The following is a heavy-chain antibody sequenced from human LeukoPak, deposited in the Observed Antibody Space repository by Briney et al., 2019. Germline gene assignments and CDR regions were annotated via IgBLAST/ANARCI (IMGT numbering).Heavy chain of an antibody. CDR2: ITGSSGDNT. CDR1: GFTFGSYA. Sequence: GGSLRLSCAASGFTFGSYAMGWVRQAPGKGLEWVSSITGSSGDNTYYADSVKGRFTISRDNSKNTLYLRMSSLRAEDTAVYYCAKVPGIHVYFQHWGQGTLVTVSS. D-gene: IGHD6-13*01. V-gene: IGHV3-23*01. CDR3: AKVPGIHVYFQH. J-gene: IGHJ1*01.